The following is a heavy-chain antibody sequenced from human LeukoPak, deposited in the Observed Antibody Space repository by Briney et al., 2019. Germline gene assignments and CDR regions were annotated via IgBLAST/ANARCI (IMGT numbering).Heavy chain of an antibody. Sequence: GRSLRLSCAASGFTFSNRGMHCVRQAPGKGLEWVAGISEDGINKYYADSVKARFTISRDNSNNTLFLQMNNLRADDTAVYYCAKDRETTASGTFDYWGQGVLVTVSS. CDR3: AKDRETTASGTFDY. CDR1: GFTFSNRG. V-gene: IGHV3-30*18. D-gene: IGHD6-13*01. J-gene: IGHJ4*02. CDR2: ISEDGINK.